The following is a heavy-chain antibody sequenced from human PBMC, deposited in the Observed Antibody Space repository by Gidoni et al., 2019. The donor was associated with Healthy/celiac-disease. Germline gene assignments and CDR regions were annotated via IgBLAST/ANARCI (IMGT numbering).Heavy chain of an antibody. D-gene: IGHD3-10*01. CDR1: GFIFSNAW. Sequence: EVQLVESGGGLVKPGGSLRLSCAASGFIFSNAWMSWVRQAPGKGLEWVGRIKNKTDGGTTDYAAPVKGRFTISRDDSKNTLYLQKNSLKTEDTAVYYCTSRITMVRGGYYYYGMDVWGQGTTVTVSS. J-gene: IGHJ6*02. CDR3: TSRITMVRGGYYYYGMDV. V-gene: IGHV3-15*01. CDR2: IKNKTDGGTT.